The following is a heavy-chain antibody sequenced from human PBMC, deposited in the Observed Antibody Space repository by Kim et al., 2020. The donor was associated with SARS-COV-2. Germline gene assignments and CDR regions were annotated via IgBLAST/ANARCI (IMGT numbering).Heavy chain of an antibody. Sequence: KGRFTISRDDSKNTLYLQMNSLKTEDTAVYYCTTTEYYYGSGSYYISVDYWGQGTLVTVSS. CDR3: TTTEYYYGSGSYYISVDY. J-gene: IGHJ4*02. D-gene: IGHD3-10*01. V-gene: IGHV3-15*01.